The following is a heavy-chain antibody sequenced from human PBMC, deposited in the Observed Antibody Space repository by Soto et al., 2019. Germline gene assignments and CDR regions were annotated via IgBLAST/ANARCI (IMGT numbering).Heavy chain of an antibody. Sequence: QVQLQQWGAGLLKPSETLSLTCAVYGGSFSGYYWSWIRQPPGKGLEWIGEINHSGSTNYNPSLKSRVTISLDTSKNQFSLKLSSVTAADTAVYYCARGRHSTDLKYYYYYAMDVWGQGTTVTVSS. D-gene: IGHD6-13*01. CDR2: INHSGST. CDR1: GGSFSGYY. V-gene: IGHV4-34*01. J-gene: IGHJ6*02. CDR3: ARGRHSTDLKYYYYYAMDV.